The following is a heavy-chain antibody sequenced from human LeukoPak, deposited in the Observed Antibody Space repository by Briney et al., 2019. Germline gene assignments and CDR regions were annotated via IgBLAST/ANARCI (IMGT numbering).Heavy chain of an antibody. D-gene: IGHD5-18*01. J-gene: IGHJ4*02. CDR3: AKLHVGYRSHFDY. CDR1: GFTFSSYA. Sequence: GGSLRLSCAASGFTFSSYAMSWVRQAPGKGLEWVSAISGSGGSTYYADSVKGRFTISRDNSKNTLYLRMNSLRAEDTAVYYCAKLHVGYRSHFDYWGQGTLVTVSS. V-gene: IGHV3-23*01. CDR2: ISGSGGST.